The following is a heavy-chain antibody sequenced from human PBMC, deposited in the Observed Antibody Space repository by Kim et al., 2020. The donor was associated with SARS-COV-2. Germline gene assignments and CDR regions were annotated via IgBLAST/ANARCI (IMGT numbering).Heavy chain of an antibody. Sequence: DSGKGRFTISRDNAKDTMYLQMNSLRAEDTAIYHCATHYFGSGSFYNAIDYWGQGTLVTVSS. V-gene: IGHV3-23*01. CDR3: ATHYFGSGSFYNAIDY. D-gene: IGHD3-10*01. J-gene: IGHJ4*02.